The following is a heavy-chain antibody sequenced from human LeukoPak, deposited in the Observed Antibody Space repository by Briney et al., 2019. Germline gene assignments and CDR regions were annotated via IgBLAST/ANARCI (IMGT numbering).Heavy chain of an antibody. J-gene: IGHJ4*02. D-gene: IGHD2-8*01. Sequence: GGSLRLFCAASGFTFSRDWISWVRQAPGKRLEWVANIKQDGSEKYYVDSVKGRFTISRDNAKNSLYLQMNSLRGEDTAVYYCVRVSCTNGVCYGFDYWGQGTLVTVSS. CDR1: GFTFSRDW. V-gene: IGHV3-7*01. CDR2: IKQDGSEK. CDR3: VRVSCTNGVCYGFDY.